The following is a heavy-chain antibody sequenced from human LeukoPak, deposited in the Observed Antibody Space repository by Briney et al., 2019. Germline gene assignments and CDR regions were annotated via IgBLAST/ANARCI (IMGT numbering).Heavy chain of an antibody. D-gene: IGHD4-11*01. V-gene: IGHV3-74*01. CDR3: ARRMTTVTRATRSDYYMDV. CDR2: INSDGSST. J-gene: IGHJ6*03. Sequence: QSGGSLRLSCAASGFTFSSYRMHWVRQAPGKGLVWVSRINSDGSSTSYADSVKGRFTISRDNSKNTLYLQMNSLRAEDTAVYYCARRMTTVTRATRSDYYMDVWGKGTTVTVSS. CDR1: GFTFSSYR.